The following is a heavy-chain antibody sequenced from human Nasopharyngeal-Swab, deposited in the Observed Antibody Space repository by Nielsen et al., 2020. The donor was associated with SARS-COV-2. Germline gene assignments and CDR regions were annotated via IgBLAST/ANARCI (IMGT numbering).Heavy chain of an antibody. D-gene: IGHD5-18*01. CDR2: IYYSGST. V-gene: IGHV4-39*01. J-gene: IGHJ4*02. CDR1: GGSISSSSYY. Sequence: SETLSLTCTVSGGSISSSSYYWGWIRQPPGKGLEWIGSIYYSGSTYYNPSLKSRVTISVDTSKNQFSLKLSSVTAADTAVYYCARLETVDTAMVTGGYFDYWGQGTLVNVSS. CDR3: ARLETVDTAMVTGGYFDY.